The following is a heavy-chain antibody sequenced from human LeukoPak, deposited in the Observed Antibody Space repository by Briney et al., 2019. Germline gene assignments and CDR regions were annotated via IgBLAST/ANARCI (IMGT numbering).Heavy chain of an antibody. CDR1: GFTFDDYG. Sequence: TGGSLRLSCAASGFTFDDYGMSWVRQVPGKGLEWVSGINWNGGSTGNADSVKGRFTISRDNAKNSLYLQMNSLRAEDTALYYCARGGYSNYPLFYYYYYMDVWGKGTTVTVSS. D-gene: IGHD4-11*01. CDR2: INWNGGST. J-gene: IGHJ6*03. V-gene: IGHV3-20*04. CDR3: ARGGYSNYPLFYYYYYMDV.